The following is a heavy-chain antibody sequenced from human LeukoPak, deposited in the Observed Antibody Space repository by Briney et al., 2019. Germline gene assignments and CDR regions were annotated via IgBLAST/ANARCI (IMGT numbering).Heavy chain of an antibody. CDR3: ARDHSSGWINF. CDR2: IKQDGSEK. D-gene: IGHD6-19*01. V-gene: IGHV3-7*03. CDR1: GFTFSSYW. J-gene: IGHJ4*02. Sequence: GGSLRLSCAASGFTFSSYWMSWVRQAPGKGLEWVANIKQDGSEKYYVDSVKGRFTISRDNAKNSLHLQMNSLRAEDTAVYYCARDHSSGWINFWGQGTLVTVSS.